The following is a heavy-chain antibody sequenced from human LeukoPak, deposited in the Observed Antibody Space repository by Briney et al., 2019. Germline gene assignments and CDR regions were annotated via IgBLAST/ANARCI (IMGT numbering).Heavy chain of an antibody. D-gene: IGHD6-13*01. J-gene: IGHJ1*01. CDR1: GGTFSSYA. Sequence: SVKVSCKASGGTFSSYAISWVRQAPGQGLEWMGGIIPIFGTANYAQKFQGRVTITADGSTSTAYMELSSLRSEDTAVYYCARTSSSWYSEYFQHWGQGTLVTVSS. V-gene: IGHV1-69*13. CDR2: IIPIFGTA. CDR3: ARTSSSWYSEYFQH.